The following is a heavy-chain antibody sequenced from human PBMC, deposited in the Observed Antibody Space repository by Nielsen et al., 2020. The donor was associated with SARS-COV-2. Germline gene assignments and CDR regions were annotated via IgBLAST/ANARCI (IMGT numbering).Heavy chain of an antibody. D-gene: IGHD6-13*01. J-gene: IGHJ6*02. CDR2: IKEDGSEH. V-gene: IGHV3-7*01. CDR1: GFTFNTYW. CDR3: ARDPVAAAGGHYYGMDV. Sequence: GESLKISCAASGFTFNTYWMSWVRQTPGKGLEWVANIKEDGSEHYYLNSVEGRFTISRNNAGNSLYLQMNSLRAEDTAVYYCARDPVAAAGGHYYGMDVWGQGTTVTVSS.